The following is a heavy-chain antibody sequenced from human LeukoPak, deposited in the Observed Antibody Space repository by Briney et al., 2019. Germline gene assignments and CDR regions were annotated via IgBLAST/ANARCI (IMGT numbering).Heavy chain of an antibody. J-gene: IGHJ4*02. CDR1: GGTFSSYA. V-gene: IGHV1-69*04. D-gene: IGHD2-21*02. CDR2: IIPILGIA. Sequence: SVKVSCKASGGTFSSYAISWVRQAPGQGLEWMGRIIPILGIANYAQKFQGRVTITADKSTSTAYMELSSLRSEDTAVYYCASDCGGDCYGDYWGQGTLVTVSS. CDR3: ASDCGGDCYGDY.